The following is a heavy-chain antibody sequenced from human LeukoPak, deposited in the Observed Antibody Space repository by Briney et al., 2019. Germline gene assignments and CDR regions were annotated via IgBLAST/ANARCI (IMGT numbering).Heavy chain of an antibody. CDR3: ARQVGFPTDIVVVPAASNYYGMDV. D-gene: IGHD2-2*01. J-gene: IGHJ6*02. V-gene: IGHV3-23*01. CDR1: GFTFSSYA. Sequence: GGSLRLSCAASGFTFSSYAMSWVRHAPGKGLEWVSVISGSGGSTYYADSVKGRFTISRDNSKNTLYLQMNSLRAEDTAVYYCARQVGFPTDIVVVPAASNYYGMDVWGQGTTVTVSS. CDR2: ISGSGGST.